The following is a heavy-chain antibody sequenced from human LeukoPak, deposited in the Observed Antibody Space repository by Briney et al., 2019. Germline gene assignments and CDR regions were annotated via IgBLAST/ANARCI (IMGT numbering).Heavy chain of an antibody. D-gene: IGHD5-18*01. CDR2: IYYSGNT. Sequence: SETLSLTCTVSGXSINNYHWNWVRQPPGKGLEWIGYIYYSGNTNYNPSLKSRVTMSVDTSMNQFSLKLSSVTAADTAVYYSARQGRTIYGYSYFDYWGQGTLVTVSS. J-gene: IGHJ4*02. CDR1: GXSINNYH. CDR3: ARQGRTIYGYSYFDY. V-gene: IGHV4-59*08.